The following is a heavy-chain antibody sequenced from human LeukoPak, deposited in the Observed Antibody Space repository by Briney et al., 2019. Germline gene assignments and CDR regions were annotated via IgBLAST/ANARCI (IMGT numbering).Heavy chain of an antibody. J-gene: IGHJ4*02. CDR3: ARAVAGTSYYFDY. CDR2: IKQDGSEK. V-gene: IGHV3-7*01. D-gene: IGHD6-19*01. CDR1: GFTFSSYW. Sequence: GGSLRLSCAASGFTFSSYWMSWVRQAPGKGLEWVANIKQDGSEKYYVDSVKGRFTISRDNAKNSLYLQMNSLRAEDTAVYYCARAVAGTSYYFDYWGQGTLVTVSS.